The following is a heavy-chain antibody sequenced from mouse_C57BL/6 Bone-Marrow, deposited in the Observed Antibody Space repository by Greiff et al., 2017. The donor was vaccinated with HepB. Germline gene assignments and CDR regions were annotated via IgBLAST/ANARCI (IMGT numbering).Heavy chain of an antibody. Sequence: QVQLQQPGAELVKPGASVKLSCKASGYTFTSYWMHWVKQRPGQGLEWIGMIHPNSGSTNYNEKFKSKATLTVDKSSSTAYMQHSSLTSEDSAVYYCARWGRGGFAYWGQGTTLTVSS. J-gene: IGHJ2*01. V-gene: IGHV1-64*01. CDR3: ARWGRGGFAY. CDR1: GYTFTSYW. CDR2: IHPNSGST. D-gene: IGHD3-3*01.